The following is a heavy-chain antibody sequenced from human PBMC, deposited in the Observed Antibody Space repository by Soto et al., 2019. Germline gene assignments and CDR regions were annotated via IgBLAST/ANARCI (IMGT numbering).Heavy chain of an antibody. CDR3: ARVVSYYGSGSFSYYFDY. J-gene: IGHJ4*02. V-gene: IGHV3-33*01. D-gene: IGHD3-10*01. CDR2: IWYDGSNK. CDR1: GFTFSSYG. Sequence: LRLSCAASGFTFSSYGMHWVRQAPGKGLEWVAVIWYDGSNKYYADSVKGRFTISRDNSKNTLYLQMNSLRAEDTAVYYCARVVSYYGSGSFSYYFDYWGQGTLVTVSS.